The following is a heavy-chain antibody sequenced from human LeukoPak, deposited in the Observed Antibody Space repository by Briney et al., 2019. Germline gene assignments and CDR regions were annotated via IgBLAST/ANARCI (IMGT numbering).Heavy chain of an antibody. D-gene: IGHD3-10*01. V-gene: IGHV3-64D*06. CDR2: ICSNGGST. CDR1: GFTFSSYA. Sequence: PGGSLRLSCSASGFTFSSYAMHWVRQAPGKGLEYVSAICSNGGSTYYADSVKGRFTISRDNSKNTLYLQMSSLRAEDTAVYYCVSSGSLNFDIWCQGTMVTVSS. J-gene: IGHJ3*02. CDR3: VSSGSLNFDI.